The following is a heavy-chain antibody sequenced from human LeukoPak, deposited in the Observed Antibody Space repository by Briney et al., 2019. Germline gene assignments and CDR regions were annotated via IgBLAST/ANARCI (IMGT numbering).Heavy chain of an antibody. J-gene: IGHJ4*02. CDR1: GFTFSSYA. Sequence: GGSLRLSCAASGFTFSSYAMSWVRQAPGKGLEWVSAISGSGGSTYYADSVKGRFTISRDNSKNTLYLQMNSLRAEDTAVYCCAKEGPDSSSWYYSYYFDYWGQGTLVTVSS. CDR2: ISGSGGST. CDR3: AKEGPDSSSWYYSYYFDY. V-gene: IGHV3-23*01. D-gene: IGHD6-13*01.